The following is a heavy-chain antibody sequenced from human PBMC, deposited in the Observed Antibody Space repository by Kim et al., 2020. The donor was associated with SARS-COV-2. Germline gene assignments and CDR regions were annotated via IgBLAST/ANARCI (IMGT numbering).Heavy chain of an antibody. Sequence: SVKVSCKASGGTFSSYAIRWVRQAPGQGLEWMGGIIPIFGTANYAQKFQGRVTITADESTSTAYMELSSLRSEDTAVYYCASDEYSSGWFPLSHYYYGMDGWGQGTTVTVSS. V-gene: IGHV1-69*13. D-gene: IGHD6-19*01. CDR3: ASDEYSSGWFPLSHYYYGMDG. CDR1: GGTFSSYA. J-gene: IGHJ6*02. CDR2: IIPIFGTA.